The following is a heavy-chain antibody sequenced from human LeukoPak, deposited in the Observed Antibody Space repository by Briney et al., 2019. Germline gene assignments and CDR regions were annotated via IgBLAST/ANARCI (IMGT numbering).Heavy chain of an antibody. Sequence: GESLKISCKGSGYSFTSYWIGWVRQMPGKGLEWMGIIYPGDSDTRNSPSFQGQVTISVDKSISTAYLQWSSLKASDTAMYYCARRDSSGWGSFDYWGQGALVTVSS. J-gene: IGHJ4*02. D-gene: IGHD6-19*01. CDR3: ARRDSSGWGSFDY. V-gene: IGHV5-51*01. CDR2: IYPGDSDT. CDR1: GYSFTSYW.